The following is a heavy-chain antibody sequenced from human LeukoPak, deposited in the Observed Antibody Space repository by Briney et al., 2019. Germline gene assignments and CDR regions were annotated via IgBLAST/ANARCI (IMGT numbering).Heavy chain of an antibody. CDR2: ISAYNGDT. D-gene: IGHD1-26*01. Sequence: ASVKVSCKASGYTFTRYVISWVRLAPGQGLEWMGWISAYNGDTNYAQKLQGRVTMTTDTSTTTAYMELKSLTSDDTAVYYCARGPMLGATRGEYWGQGTLVTVSS. V-gene: IGHV1-18*01. CDR3: ARGPMLGATRGEY. J-gene: IGHJ4*02. CDR1: GYTFTRYV.